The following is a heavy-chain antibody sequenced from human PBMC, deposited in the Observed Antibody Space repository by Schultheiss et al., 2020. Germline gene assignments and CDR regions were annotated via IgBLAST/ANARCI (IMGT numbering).Heavy chain of an antibody. J-gene: IGHJ4*02. D-gene: IGHD1-20*01. V-gene: IGHV3-23*01. CDR2: ISGSGGST. Sequence: GGSLRLSCAASGFTFSSYWMHWVRQAPGKGLVWVSAISGSGGSTYYADSVKGRFTISRDNSKNTLYLQMNSLRAEDTAVYYCAKYVTGTMVYFDYWGQGTLVTVSS. CDR1: GFTFSSYW. CDR3: AKYVTGTMVYFDY.